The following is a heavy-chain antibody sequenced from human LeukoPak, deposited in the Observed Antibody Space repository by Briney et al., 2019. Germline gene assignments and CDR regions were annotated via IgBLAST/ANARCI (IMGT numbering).Heavy chain of an antibody. J-gene: IGHJ6*03. D-gene: IGHD3-22*01. CDR1: GGTFSSYA. Sequence: SVKVSCKASGGTFSSYAISWVRQAPGQGLEWMGGIIPIFGTANYAQKFQGRVTITADKSTSTAYMELSSLRSEDTAVYYCARVFYDSRSGNYYYYMDVWGKGTTVTVSS. CDR3: ARVFYDSRSGNYYYYMDV. CDR2: IIPIFGTA. V-gene: IGHV1-69*06.